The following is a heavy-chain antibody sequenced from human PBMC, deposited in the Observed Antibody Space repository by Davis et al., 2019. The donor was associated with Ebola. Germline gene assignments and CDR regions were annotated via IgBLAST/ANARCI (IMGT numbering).Heavy chain of an antibody. D-gene: IGHD1-14*01. V-gene: IGHV3-74*01. J-gene: IGHJ4*02. CDR1: GFTFSSYW. CDR3: VGGQGILDS. CDR2: IKSDERST. Sequence: HTGGSLRLSCAASGFTFSSYWMHWVRQAPGKGLEWVSRIKSDERSTIYADSVKGRFIISRDNSKSTLYLQMHSLRAEDTAIYYCVGGQGILDSWGQGTLVTVSS.